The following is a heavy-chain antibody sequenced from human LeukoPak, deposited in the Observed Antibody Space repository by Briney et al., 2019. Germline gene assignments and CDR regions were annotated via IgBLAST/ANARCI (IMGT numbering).Heavy chain of an antibody. D-gene: IGHD4-17*01. CDR3: AKATVITNWFDP. J-gene: IGHJ5*02. CDR1: GYAFTSYA. Sequence: ASVKVSCTASGYAFTSYAMHWVRQAPGQRLEWMGWINAGNGNTKYSQKFQGRVTITRDTSASTAYMELSSLRSEDTAVYYCAKATVITNWFDPWGQGTLVTVSS. CDR2: INAGNGNT. V-gene: IGHV1-3*01.